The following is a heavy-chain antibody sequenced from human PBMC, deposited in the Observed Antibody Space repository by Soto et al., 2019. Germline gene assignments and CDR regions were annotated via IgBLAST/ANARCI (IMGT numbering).Heavy chain of an antibody. J-gene: IGHJ4*02. CDR1: GRYIENNYF. D-gene: IGHD6-19*01. CDR2: IYFGGNT. V-gene: IGHV4-39*01. Sequence: LETRCHTKTFAGRYIENNYFLVRIKKTPGRGLEWIGSIYFGGNTYYTPSLKSRVTISADLSKNQFSLELDSVTAADTAVYYSSTTIYSGGWSRDNWGQGTLVTVSS. CDR3: STTIYSGGWSRDN.